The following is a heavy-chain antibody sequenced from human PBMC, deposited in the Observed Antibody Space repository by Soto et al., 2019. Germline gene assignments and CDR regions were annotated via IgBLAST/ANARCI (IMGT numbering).Heavy chain of an antibody. D-gene: IGHD2-2*01. CDR1: GMTFTNYD. CDR2: VSRAGDT. Sequence: EVQLVESGGGLVQPGGSLRLSCAASGMTFTNYDMHWVRQGTGKGLEWVSSVSRAGDTYYPDSVRGRFTISRDDARNSLYLQMNRLRAGDTAVYYCTRDLGGYQLDYWGQGTLVTVSS. CDR3: TRDLGGYQLDY. V-gene: IGHV3-13*04. J-gene: IGHJ4*02.